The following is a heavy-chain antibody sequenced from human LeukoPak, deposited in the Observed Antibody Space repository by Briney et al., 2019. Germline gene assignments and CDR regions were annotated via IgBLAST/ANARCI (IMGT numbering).Heavy chain of an antibody. CDR3: ARAGGQLLSFLYYYYMDV. J-gene: IGHJ6*03. CDR2: INHSGST. Sequence: PSETLSLTCAVYGGSFSGYYWSWIRQPPGKGLEWIGEINHSGSTNYNPSLKSRVTISVDTSKNQFSLKLSSVTAADTAVYYCARAGGQLLSFLYYYYMDVWGKGTTVTVSS. D-gene: IGHD2-2*01. CDR1: GGSFSGYY. V-gene: IGHV4-34*01.